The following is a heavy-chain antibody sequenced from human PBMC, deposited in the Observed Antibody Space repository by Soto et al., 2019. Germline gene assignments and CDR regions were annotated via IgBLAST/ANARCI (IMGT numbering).Heavy chain of an antibody. CDR2: IYYSGST. Sequence: QVQLQESGPGLVKPSQILSLTCTVSGGSISSGGYYWNWVRQHPGKGLEWIGYIYYSGSTSYNPSLKNRVSISIDTSENQFSLKLSSVTAADTAVYYCARSSSGSFYRCIDYWGQGTLVTVSS. D-gene: IGHD3-10*01. CDR1: GGSISSGGYY. J-gene: IGHJ4*02. CDR3: ARSSSGSFYRCIDY. V-gene: IGHV4-31*03.